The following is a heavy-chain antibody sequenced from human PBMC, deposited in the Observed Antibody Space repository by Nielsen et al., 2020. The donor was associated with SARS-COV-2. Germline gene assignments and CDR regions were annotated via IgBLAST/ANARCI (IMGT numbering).Heavy chain of an antibody. V-gene: IGHV5-51*01. CDR2: IYPGDSET. D-gene: IGHD3-16*01. CDR3: ARRHMIPFGAGTYHFDF. J-gene: IGHJ4*02. CDR1: GYSFSSYW. Sequence: GEFLKISCEASGYSFSSYWNDWVRQRPGKGLEWMGIIYPGDSETKYSPSFQGQVTMSVDKSLRTAYLQWRTLKASDTAMYYCARRHMIPFGAGTYHFDFWGQGTLVTVSS.